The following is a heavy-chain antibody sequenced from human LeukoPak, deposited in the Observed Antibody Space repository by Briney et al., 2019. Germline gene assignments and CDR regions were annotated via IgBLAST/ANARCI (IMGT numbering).Heavy chain of an antibody. D-gene: IGHD3-22*01. J-gene: IGHJ4*02. Sequence: GGSLRLSYAASGLTFRSYGMHWVRQAPAKGREWVAFIRYDGSNKYYADSVKGRFTISRDNSKNTLYLQMNSLRAEDTAVYYCAKDHITMIPLGYWGQGTLVTVSS. CDR1: GLTFRSYG. CDR2: IRYDGSNK. V-gene: IGHV3-30*02. CDR3: AKDHITMIPLGY.